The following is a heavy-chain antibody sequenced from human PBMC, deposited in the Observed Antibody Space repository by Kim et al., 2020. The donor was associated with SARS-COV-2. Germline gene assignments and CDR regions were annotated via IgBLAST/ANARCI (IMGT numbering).Heavy chain of an antibody. V-gene: IGHV1-18*04. CDR3: ARVRESWSGYDPYDY. Sequence: ASVKVSCKASGYTFTSYGISWVRQAPGQGLEWMGWISAYNGNTNYAQKLQGRVTMTTDTSTSTAYMELRSLRSDDTAVYYCARVRESWSGYDPYDYWGQGTLVTVSS. D-gene: IGHD5-12*01. CDR1: GYTFTSYG. J-gene: IGHJ4*02. CDR2: ISAYNGNT.